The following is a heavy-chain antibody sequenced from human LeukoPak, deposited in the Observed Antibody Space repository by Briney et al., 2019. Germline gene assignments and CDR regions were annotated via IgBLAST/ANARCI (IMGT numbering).Heavy chain of an antibody. Sequence: PGGSLRLSCAASGFSFSSYSMNWVRQAPGKGLEWVSSISSSSGYIYYADSVKGRFTISRDNAENSLYLQMNSLRVDDTAMYYCARAKTYSGSYNDAFDVWGQGTMATVSS. CDR2: ISSSSGYI. V-gene: IGHV3-21*01. D-gene: IGHD1-26*01. J-gene: IGHJ3*01. CDR3: ARAKTYSGSYNDAFDV. CDR1: GFSFSSYS.